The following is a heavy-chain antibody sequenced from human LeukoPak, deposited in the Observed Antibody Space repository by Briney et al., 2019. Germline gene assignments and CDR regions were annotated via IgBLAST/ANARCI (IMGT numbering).Heavy chain of an antibody. D-gene: IGHD4-17*01. CDR2: IDPDGSSS. V-gene: IGHV3-74*01. CDR1: GXTVSNYW. Sequence: GGSLRLSCAGPGXTVSNYWMHCDPQAHGMGTEYISRIDPDGSSSNYADSVKGRFTMSRHNAKSMVYLQMDGLRAEDTAVFSCVRQAVSGDSGIAYWGQGTTVTVSS. J-gene: IGHJ6*02. CDR3: VRQAVSGDSGIAY.